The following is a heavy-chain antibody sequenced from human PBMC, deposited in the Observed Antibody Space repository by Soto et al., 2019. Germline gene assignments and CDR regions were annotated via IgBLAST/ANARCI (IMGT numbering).Heavy chain of an antibody. CDR1: GYTFAYYE. J-gene: IGHJ4*01. Sequence: QVQLVQSGAEVKKPGASVKVSCKASGYTFAYYEITWVRQAPGQGLEWMGWISAYSGNRNYAQKLQGRLTMTTDTSTNTASVELRSLTSDDTAVYFCARVVKTGDYGVYGKYYVDYWGHGTVVTVSS. CDR3: ARVVKTGDYGVYGKYYVDY. CDR2: ISAYSGNR. D-gene: IGHD4-17*01. V-gene: IGHV1-18*04.